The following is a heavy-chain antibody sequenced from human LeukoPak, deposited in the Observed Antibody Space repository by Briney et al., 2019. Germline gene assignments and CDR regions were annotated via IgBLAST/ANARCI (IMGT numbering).Heavy chain of an antibody. CDR1: GGTFSSYA. V-gene: IGHV1-69*04. Sequence: GASVKVSCKASGGTFSSYAISWVRQAPGQGLEWMGRIIPILGIANYAQKFQGRVTITADKSTSTAYMELSSLRSEDTAVYYCAREGYYDSSGYPPRPDYWGQGSLVTVSS. D-gene: IGHD3-22*01. CDR3: AREGYYDSSGYPPRPDY. J-gene: IGHJ4*02. CDR2: IIPILGIA.